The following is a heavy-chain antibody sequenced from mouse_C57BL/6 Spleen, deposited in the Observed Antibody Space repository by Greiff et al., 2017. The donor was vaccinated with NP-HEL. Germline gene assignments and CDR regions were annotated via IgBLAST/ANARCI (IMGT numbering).Heavy chain of an antibody. CDR1: GYAFTNYL. J-gene: IGHJ1*03. CDR2: INPGSGGT. D-gene: IGHD2-4*01. CDR3: ARLGDYDGYFDV. V-gene: IGHV1-54*01. Sequence: QVQLQQSGAELVRPGTSVKVSCKASGYAFTNYLIEWVKQRPGQGLEWIGVINPGSGGTNYNEKFKGKATLTADKSSSTAYMQLSSLTSEDSAVYFCARLGDYDGYFDVWGTGTTVTVSS.